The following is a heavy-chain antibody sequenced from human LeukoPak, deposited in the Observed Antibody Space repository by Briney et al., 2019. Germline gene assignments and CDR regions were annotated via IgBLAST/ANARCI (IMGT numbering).Heavy chain of an antibody. J-gene: IGHJ5*02. CDR2: FSGSGTST. CDR3: AKKYSTGLDP. CDR1: GFPFSGYA. Sequence: GGSLRLSCAASGFPFSGYAMSWVRQTPGKGLEWVAAFSGSGTSTYYADSVKGRFTISRDNSKNILFLQMSSLRVEDTAIYYCAKKYSTGLDPWGQGTLVTVSS. D-gene: IGHD1-26*01. V-gene: IGHV3-23*01.